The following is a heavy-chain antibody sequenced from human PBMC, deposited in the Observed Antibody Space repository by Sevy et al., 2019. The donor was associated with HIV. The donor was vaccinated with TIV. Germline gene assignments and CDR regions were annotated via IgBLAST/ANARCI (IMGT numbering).Heavy chain of an antibody. CDR2: ISSSSRYI. V-gene: IGHV3-21*01. CDR3: ARDLSAHIDYYSMDV. D-gene: IGHD1-26*01. CDR1: GFTFSSYC. Sequence: GGSLRLSCAASGFTFSSYCMNWVRQAPGKGLEWVTSISSSSRYIYYVDSVKGRFTVSRDNSKNSLYLQMNSLRAEDTAVYYCARDLSAHIDYYSMDVWGQGTTVTVSS. J-gene: IGHJ6*02.